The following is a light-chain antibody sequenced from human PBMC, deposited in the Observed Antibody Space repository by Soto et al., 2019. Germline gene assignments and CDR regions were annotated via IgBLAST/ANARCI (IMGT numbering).Light chain of an antibody. V-gene: IGKV3D-15*01. CDR2: GAS. CDR3: QQYDNWPLT. CDR1: QSVDSN. Sequence: IVMTQSPATLSVSPGERATLSCRASQSVDSNLAWYQQKPGQAPRLLIFGASTRATGIPARFSGSGSGTDFTLTISSLQSGDFGVYFCQQYDNWPLTFGGGTKVDIK. J-gene: IGKJ4*01.